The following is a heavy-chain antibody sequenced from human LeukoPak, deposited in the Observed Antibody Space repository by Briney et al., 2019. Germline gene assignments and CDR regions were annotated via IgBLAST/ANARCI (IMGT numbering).Heavy chain of an antibody. D-gene: IGHD3-3*01. CDR1: GFTFSGYA. J-gene: IGHJ4*02. CDR3: ARVSVFGVVIPPDY. CDR2: ISSDGTNR. V-gene: IGHV3-30*01. Sequence: PGGSLRLSCAASGFTFSGYALHWVRQAPGKGLEWVAVISSDGTNRYYADSVKGRFTISRDNSKNTVYLQMNSLRAEDTAVYYCARVSVFGVVIPPDYWGQGTQVTVSS.